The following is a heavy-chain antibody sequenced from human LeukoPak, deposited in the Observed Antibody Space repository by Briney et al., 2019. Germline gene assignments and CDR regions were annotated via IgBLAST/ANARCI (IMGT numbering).Heavy chain of an antibody. D-gene: IGHD6-13*01. CDR2: ISGSGGSGSST. CDR1: GFTFNNYA. J-gene: IGHJ4*02. CDR3: AKSRSSIAAAINY. Sequence: SGGSLRLSCAASGFTFNNYAMSWVRQAPGGGLEWVSTISGSGGSGSSTYYADYVQGRFTISRDNSNNTLYLQVNSLRAEDTAVYFCAKSRSSIAAAINYWGQGTLVTVSS. V-gene: IGHV3-23*01.